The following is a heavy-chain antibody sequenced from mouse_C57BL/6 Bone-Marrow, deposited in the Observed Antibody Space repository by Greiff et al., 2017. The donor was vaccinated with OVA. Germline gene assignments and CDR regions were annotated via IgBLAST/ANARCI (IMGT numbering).Heavy chain of an antibody. V-gene: IGHV14-4*01. D-gene: IGHD1-1*01. Sequence: EVQLQQSGAELVRPGASVKLSCTASGFNIKDDYMHWVKQRPEQGLEWIGWIDPENGDTEYASKFQGKATITADTSSNTAYLQLSSLTSEDTAVYYCTTKDYYGSSPWYFDVWGTGTTVTVSS. CDR2: IDPENGDT. CDR1: GFNIKDDY. J-gene: IGHJ1*03. CDR3: TTKDYYGSSPWYFDV.